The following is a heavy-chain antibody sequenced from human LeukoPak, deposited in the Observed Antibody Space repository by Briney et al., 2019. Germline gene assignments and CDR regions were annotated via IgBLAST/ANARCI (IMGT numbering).Heavy chain of an antibody. J-gene: IGHJ6*02. CDR3: AKDRRSCSGGNCYGMDV. V-gene: IGHV3-23*01. D-gene: IGHD2-15*01. CDR1: GFIFSSYG. Sequence: GGSLRLSCAASGFIFSSYGMSWARQAPRKGLEWVSAISGSGGSTYYADSVKGRFTISRDNSKNTLSLQMNSLRAEDTAVYYCAKDRRSCSGGNCYGMDVWGQGTTVTVSS. CDR2: ISGSGGST.